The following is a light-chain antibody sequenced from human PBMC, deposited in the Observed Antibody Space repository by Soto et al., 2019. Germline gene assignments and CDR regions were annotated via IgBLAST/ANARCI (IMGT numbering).Light chain of an antibody. CDR1: QSISYN. CDR2: GAS. V-gene: IGKV3-15*01. Sequence: EIVMTQSPATLSVSPGERATLSCKASQSISYNLALYQQKPGQAPRLLIYGASTRATGIPARFSGSGSGTEFTLTISSLQSEDFAVYYCQQYNNWPPYTFGQGTKLEIK. J-gene: IGKJ2*01. CDR3: QQYNNWPPYT.